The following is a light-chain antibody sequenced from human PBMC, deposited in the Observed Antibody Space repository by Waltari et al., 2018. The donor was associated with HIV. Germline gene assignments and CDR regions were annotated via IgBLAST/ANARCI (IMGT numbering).Light chain of an antibody. J-gene: IGKJ3*01. CDR2: ATS. CDR1: QFVSNSN. Sequence: DNVLTQSPGTLSLSPGERATLSCRASQFVSNSNLAWYRQKPGQPPELLIYATSSRATGVPDRFSGSGSGTDFTLTISRLEPGDFAVYYCQQYATSPVTFGPGTKVHL. CDR3: QQYATSPVT. V-gene: IGKV3-20*01.